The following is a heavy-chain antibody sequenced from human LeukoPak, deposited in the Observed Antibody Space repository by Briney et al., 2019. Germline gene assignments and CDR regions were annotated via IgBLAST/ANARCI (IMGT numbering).Heavy chain of an antibody. CDR3: VRLHYYYAMDV. V-gene: IGHV4-39*01. J-gene: IGHJ6*02. Sequence: NPSETLSLTCTVSGDSISSSSYYGGWIRRHPGKGLELIGTIHYSGYSYHSPSLKSRVSISIDTSKNQFSLKLSSVTAADTAVYFCVRLHYYYAMDVWGQGTTVTVSS. CDR1: GDSISSSSYY. CDR2: IHYSGYS.